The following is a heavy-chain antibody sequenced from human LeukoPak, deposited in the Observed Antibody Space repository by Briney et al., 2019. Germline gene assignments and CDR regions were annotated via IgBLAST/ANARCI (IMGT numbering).Heavy chain of an antibody. D-gene: IGHD3-22*01. Sequence: ASVKVSCKASGYTFTSYGISWVRQAPGQGLEWMGWMSAYNGNTNYAQKLQGRVTMTTDTSTSTAYMELRSLRSDDTAVYYCARDRGYRSYYDSSGYYHDAFDIWGQGTMVTVSS. CDR1: GYTFTSYG. J-gene: IGHJ3*02. CDR2: MSAYNGNT. CDR3: ARDRGYRSYYDSSGYYHDAFDI. V-gene: IGHV1-18*01.